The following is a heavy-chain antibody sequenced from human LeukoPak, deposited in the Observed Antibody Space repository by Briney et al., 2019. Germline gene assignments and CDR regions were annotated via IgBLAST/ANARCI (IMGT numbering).Heavy chain of an antibody. J-gene: IGHJ4*02. CDR3: ARQVGHWLTH. Sequence: GESLKISCKGSGYSFNTYWIGWVRQMPGKGLECMGIIYPGDSEVRYSPSFHGQVTISADKSISTAYLQWSSLKASDSAMYYCARQVGHWLTHWGQGTLVTVSS. CDR1: GYSFNTYW. D-gene: IGHD6-19*01. CDR2: IYPGDSEV. V-gene: IGHV5-51*01.